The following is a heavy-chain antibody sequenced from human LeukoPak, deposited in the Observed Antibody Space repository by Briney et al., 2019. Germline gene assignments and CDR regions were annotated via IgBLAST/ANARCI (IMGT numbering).Heavy chain of an antibody. Sequence: GGSLRLSCAASGFTFSSYAMSWVRQAPGKGLEWVSAISGSGGSTYYADSVKGRFTISRDNSKNTLYLQMNSLRAEDTAVYYCAKEGGLYCSSTSCPYYFDYWGQGTLVTVSS. CDR1: GFTFSSYA. CDR2: ISGSGGST. J-gene: IGHJ4*02. V-gene: IGHV3-23*01. CDR3: AKEGGLYCSSTSCPYYFDY. D-gene: IGHD2-2*01.